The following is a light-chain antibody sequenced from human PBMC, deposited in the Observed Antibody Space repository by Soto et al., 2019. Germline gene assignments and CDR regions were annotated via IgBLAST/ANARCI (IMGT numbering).Light chain of an antibody. Sequence: EIVMTQSPGTLSVSPGERATLSCRASQSVSSNLAWYQQKPGQAPRLLIYGASTRATVIPARFSGSGSETEFTLTISSLQSEDFAVYYCQQFYNWPRTFGQGTKV. CDR1: QSVSSN. J-gene: IGKJ1*01. CDR3: QQFYNWPRT. CDR2: GAS. V-gene: IGKV3-15*01.